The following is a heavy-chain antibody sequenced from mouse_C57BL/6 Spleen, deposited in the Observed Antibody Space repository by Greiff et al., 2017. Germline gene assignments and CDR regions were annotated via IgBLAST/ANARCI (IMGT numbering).Heavy chain of an antibody. CDR2: IDPSDGYT. CDR3: ARGFPGNYFDY. V-gene: IGHV1-69*01. J-gene: IGHJ2*01. CDR1: GYTFTSYW. Sequence: QVQLQQPGAELVMPGASVKLSCKASGYTFTSYWMHWVKQRPGQGLEWIGEIDPSDGYTNYNQKFKGKSTLTVDKSSSTAYMQLSSLTPEDSAVYYCARGFPGNYFDYWGQGTTLTVSS.